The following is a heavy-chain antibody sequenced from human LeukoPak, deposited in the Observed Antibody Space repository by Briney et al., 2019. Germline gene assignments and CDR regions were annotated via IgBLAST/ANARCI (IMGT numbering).Heavy chain of an antibody. CDR1: GGSFSGYY. CDR2: INHSGST. J-gene: IGHJ6*02. CDR3: ARGGRRYSYGALTYYYYGMDV. D-gene: IGHD5-18*01. Sequence: SETLSLTCAVYGGSFSGYYWSWIRQPPGKGLEWIGEINHSGSTNYNPSLKSRVTISVDTSKNQFSLKLSSVTAADTAVYYCARGGRRYSYGALTYYYYGMDVWGQGTTVTVSS. V-gene: IGHV4-34*01.